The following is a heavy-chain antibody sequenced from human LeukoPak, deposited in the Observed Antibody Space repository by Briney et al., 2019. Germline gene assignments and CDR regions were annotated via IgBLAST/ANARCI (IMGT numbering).Heavy chain of an antibody. CDR1: GFTSSSYA. D-gene: IGHD2-15*01. Sequence: GGSLRLPCAASGFTSSSYAMSWLRQAPGKGLEWVSAISGGGGSTYYADSVKGRFTISRDNSRHPLYLQMNSLRAEDTAVYYCANRVGYCSGGSCYSAGAYFDYWGQGTLVTVSS. CDR3: ANRVGYCSGGSCYSAGAYFDY. J-gene: IGHJ4*02. V-gene: IGHV3-23*01. CDR2: ISGGGGST.